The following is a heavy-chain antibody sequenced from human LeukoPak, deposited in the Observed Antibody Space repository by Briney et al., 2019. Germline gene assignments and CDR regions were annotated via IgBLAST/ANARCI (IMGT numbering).Heavy chain of an antibody. Sequence: GGSLRLSCAASGFTFSSYAMSWVRQAPGKGLEWVSSISSSSSYIYYADSVKGRFTISRDNAKNSLYLQMNSLRAEDTAVYYCAGLGYCSGGSCYSNYYYYMDVWGKGTTVTVSS. CDR1: GFTFSSYA. J-gene: IGHJ6*03. CDR2: ISSSSSYI. D-gene: IGHD2-15*01. V-gene: IGHV3-21*01. CDR3: AGLGYCSGGSCYSNYYYYMDV.